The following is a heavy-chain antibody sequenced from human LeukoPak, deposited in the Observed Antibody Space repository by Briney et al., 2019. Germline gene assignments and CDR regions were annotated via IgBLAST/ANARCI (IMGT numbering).Heavy chain of an antibody. CDR1: GFXFSNHW. Sequence: PGGSLRLSCAASGFXFSNHWIHWVRQVPGKGLVWVSRINSDGSSTSYADSVKGRFSISRDTAKNTLYLQMNSLRAEDTANYYCVRELNNYDFLTGYYPTYDAFDLWGQGTMVTVSS. V-gene: IGHV3-74*01. CDR2: INSDGSST. J-gene: IGHJ3*01. CDR3: VRELNNYDFLTGYYPTYDAFDL. D-gene: IGHD3-9*01.